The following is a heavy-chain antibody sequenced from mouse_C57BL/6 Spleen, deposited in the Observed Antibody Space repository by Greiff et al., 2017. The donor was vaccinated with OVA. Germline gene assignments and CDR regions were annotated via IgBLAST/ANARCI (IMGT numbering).Heavy chain of an antibody. D-gene: IGHD1-1*01. J-gene: IGHJ2*01. CDR2: INPGSGGT. V-gene: IGHV1-54*01. Sequence: QVQLQQSGAELVRPGTSVKVSCKASGYAFTNYLIEWVKQRPGQGLEWIGVINPGSGGTNYNEKFKGKSTLTADKSSSTAYMQLSSLTSEDSAVYFCARDGSSRYYFDYWGRGTTLTVSS. CDR1: GYAFTNYL. CDR3: ARDGSSRYYFDY.